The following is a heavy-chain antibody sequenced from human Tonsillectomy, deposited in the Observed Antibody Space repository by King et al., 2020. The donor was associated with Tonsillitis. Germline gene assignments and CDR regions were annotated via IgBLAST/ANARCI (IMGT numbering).Heavy chain of an antibody. CDR3: ARGPPRGRLAVAGNFDY. CDR1: GGYFSGYY. J-gene: IGHJ4*02. Sequence: VQLQQWGAGLLEPSETLSLTCAVYGGYFSGYYWTWIRQPPGKGLEWIGEINHFGSTNYNPSLKSRVTISVDTSKNQFSLRLSSVTAADTAVYYCARGPPRGRLAVAGNFDYWGQGTLVTVSS. CDR2: INHFGST. D-gene: IGHD6-19*01. V-gene: IGHV4-34*01.